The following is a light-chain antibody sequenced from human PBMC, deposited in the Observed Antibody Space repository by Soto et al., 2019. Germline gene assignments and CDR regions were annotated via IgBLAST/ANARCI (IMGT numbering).Light chain of an antibody. V-gene: IGKV1-39*01. CDR2: GAS. J-gene: IGKJ4*01. CDR3: QQGYSTPPT. CDR1: QSISSY. Sequence: DIQMTQSPSSLSASVGDRVTITCRASQSISSYLSWYQQRPGKAPHLLIYGASTLQSGVPSRFGGSGSGTDFTLTISSLQPEDFATYYCQQGYSTPPTCGGGTKVEIK.